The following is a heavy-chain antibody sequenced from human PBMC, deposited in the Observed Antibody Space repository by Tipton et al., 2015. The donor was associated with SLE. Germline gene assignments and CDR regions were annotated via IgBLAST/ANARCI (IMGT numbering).Heavy chain of an antibody. Sequence: SLRLSCAASGFTFSSYAMHWVRQAPGKGLEWVAVISYDGSNKYYADSVKGRFTISRDNSKNMLYLQMNSLRAEDTAVYYCARDLGYCSGVTCYSAFDIWGQGTMVTVSS. V-gene: IGHV3-30-3*01. CDR3: ARDLGYCSGVTCYSAFDI. CDR1: GFTFSSYA. D-gene: IGHD2-15*01. CDR2: ISYDGSNK. J-gene: IGHJ3*02.